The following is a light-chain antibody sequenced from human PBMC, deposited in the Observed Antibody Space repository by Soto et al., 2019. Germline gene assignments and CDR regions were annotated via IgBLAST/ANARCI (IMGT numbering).Light chain of an antibody. V-gene: IGKV3-20*01. J-gene: IGKJ5*01. CDR3: QQYGSSRIT. CDR1: QSVSIN. Sequence: EIVLTQSPATLSLSPGERATLSCRASQSVSINLAWYQQKPGQAPRLLIYDASNRPTGIPDRFSGSGSGTDFTLTISRLEPEDFAVYYCQQYGSSRITFGQGTRLEIK. CDR2: DAS.